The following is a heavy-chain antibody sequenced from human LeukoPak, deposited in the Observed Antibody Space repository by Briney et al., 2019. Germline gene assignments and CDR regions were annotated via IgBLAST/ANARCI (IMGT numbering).Heavy chain of an antibody. V-gene: IGHV3-7*03. J-gene: IGHJ5*02. CDR1: GFTFSSYW. D-gene: IGHD3-10*01. Sequence: PGGSLRLSCAASGFTFSSYWMSWVRQVPGKGLECVANINQDGHENHYVDSVKGRFTISRDNSKNTLYLQMNSLRAEDTAVYYCAKVRVIWFGPDAWFDPWGQGTLVTVSS. CDR2: INQDGHEN. CDR3: AKVRVIWFGPDAWFDP.